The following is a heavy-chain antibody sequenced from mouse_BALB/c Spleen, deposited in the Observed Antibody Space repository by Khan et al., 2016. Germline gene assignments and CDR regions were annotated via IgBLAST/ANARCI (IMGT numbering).Heavy chain of an antibody. V-gene: IGHV6-6*02. CDR2: IRLKSNNYAT. Sequence: EVKLEVSGGGLVQPGGSMKLSCVASGFTFSNYWMNWVRQSPEKGLEWVAEIRLKSNNYATHYAESVKGRFTISRDDSKSSVYLQMNNLRAEGTGIYYCLDVHFAMYYWGQGTSVTVSS. CDR1: GFTFSNYW. CDR3: LDVHFAMYY. D-gene: IGHD2-3*01. J-gene: IGHJ4*01.